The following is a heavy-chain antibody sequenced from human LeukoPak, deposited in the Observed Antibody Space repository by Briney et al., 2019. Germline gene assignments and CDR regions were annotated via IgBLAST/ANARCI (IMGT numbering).Heavy chain of an antibody. CDR2: IYHSGST. J-gene: IGHJ3*02. CDR1: GGSISSGGYY. V-gene: IGHV4-30-2*02. Sequence: SETLSLTCTVSGGSISSGGYYWSWIRQPPGKGLEWIGYIYHSGSTYYNPSLKSRVTISVDTSKNQFSLKLSSVTAADTAVYYCATPSKGYCSGGSCYSNALDIWGQGTMVTVSS. D-gene: IGHD2-15*01. CDR3: ATPSKGYCSGGSCYSNALDI.